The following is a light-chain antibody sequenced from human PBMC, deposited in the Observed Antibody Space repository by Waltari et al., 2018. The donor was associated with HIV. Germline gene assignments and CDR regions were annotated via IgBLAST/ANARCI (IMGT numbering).Light chain of an antibody. V-gene: IGKV1D-13*01. CDR1: QGIGDT. CDR2: DAS. Sequence: AIQLTQSPSSLSASVGDRVTLACRASQGIGDTLAWYQQKPGKPPKLLIYDASSLEAGVPSRFSGSGSGTDFIFVIASLQPEDFATYYCQHFNNGLTFGGGTKVEIK. CDR3: QHFNNGLT. J-gene: IGKJ4*01.